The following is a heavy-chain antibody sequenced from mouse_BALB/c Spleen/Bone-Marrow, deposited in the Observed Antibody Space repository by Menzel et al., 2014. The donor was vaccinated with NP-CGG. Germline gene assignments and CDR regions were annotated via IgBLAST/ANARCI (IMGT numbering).Heavy chain of an antibody. CDR3: ARLGYYGSYAY. J-gene: IGHJ3*01. D-gene: IGHD1-1*01. CDR1: GFDFSRYW. V-gene: IGHV4-1*02. Sequence: EVKLQESGGGLVQPGGSLKLSCAASGFDFSRYWMSWVRQAPGKGLEWIGEINPDSSTINYTPSLKDKFIISRDNAKNMLYLQMSKVRSEDTALYYCARLGYYGSYAYWGQGTLVTVSA. CDR2: INPDSSTI.